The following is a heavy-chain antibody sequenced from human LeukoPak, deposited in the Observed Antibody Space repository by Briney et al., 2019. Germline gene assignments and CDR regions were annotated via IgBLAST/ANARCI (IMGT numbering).Heavy chain of an antibody. Sequence: SETLSLTCTVSGGSISSYYWSWIRQPPGKGLEWIGYIYYSGSTNYNPSLKSRVTISVDTSKNQFSLKLSSVTAADTAVYYCARGSSSSGLYYYYYYMDVWGKGTTVTVSS. CDR3: ARGSSSSGLYYYYYYMDV. CDR2: IYYSGST. CDR1: GGSISSYY. J-gene: IGHJ6*03. V-gene: IGHV4-59*01. D-gene: IGHD6-6*01.